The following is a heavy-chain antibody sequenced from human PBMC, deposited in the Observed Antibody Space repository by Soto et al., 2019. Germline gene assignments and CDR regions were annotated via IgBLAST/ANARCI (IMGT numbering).Heavy chain of an antibody. CDR1: GGTFSSYA. D-gene: IGHD2-2*01. J-gene: IGHJ6*02. CDR3: ARSQGSSTSLEIYYYYYYGMDG. CDR2: IIPIVGSA. V-gene: IGHV1-69*01. Sequence: QVPLVQSEAEVKKPGSSVKVSCKASGGTFSSYAISWVRQAPGQGLEWMGGIIPIVGSANYAQKFQGRVTITADESTSTAYMELSSLRSEDTAVYYCARSQGSSTSLEIYYYYYYGMDGWGQGTTVTVSS.